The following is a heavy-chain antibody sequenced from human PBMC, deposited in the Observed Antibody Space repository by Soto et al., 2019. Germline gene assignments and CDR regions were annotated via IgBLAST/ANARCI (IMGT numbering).Heavy chain of an antibody. D-gene: IGHD2-15*01. CDR1: GFTFSNYA. J-gene: IGHJ4*02. CDR2: ISGNGRTT. Sequence: GGSLRLSCAASGFTFSNYAMLWVRQAQKKGLEWVSAISGNGRTTSYTDSVKGRFTISRDNVKNSLYLQMNSLRAEDTAVYYCARSLGYCSGGSCFPSDYWGQGTLVTVSS. V-gene: IGHV3-23*01. CDR3: ARSLGYCSGGSCFPSDY.